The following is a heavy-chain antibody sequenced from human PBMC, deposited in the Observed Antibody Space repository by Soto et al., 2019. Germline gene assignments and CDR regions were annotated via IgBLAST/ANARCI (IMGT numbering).Heavy chain of an antibody. CDR1: GGSISSYY. Sequence: TSETLSLTCTVSGGSISSYYWSWIRQSPGKGLEWIGYIYYSGNTNYNPSLKSRVIISIDTSKNQFSLKLTSVTAADTAVYYCARHPTDAFDFWGQGTMVTVSS. CDR3: ARHPTDAFDF. J-gene: IGHJ3*01. V-gene: IGHV4-59*08. CDR2: IYYSGNT.